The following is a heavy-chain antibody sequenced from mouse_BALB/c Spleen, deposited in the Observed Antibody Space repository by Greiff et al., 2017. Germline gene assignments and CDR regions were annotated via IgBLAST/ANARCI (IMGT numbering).Heavy chain of an antibody. D-gene: IGHD1-1*01. CDR3: ARRGGSSYVYAMNY. J-gene: IGHJ4*01. V-gene: IGHV1-4*02. CDR2: INPSSGYT. Sequence: QVQLKQSAAELARPGASVKMSCKASGYTFTSYTMHWVKQRPGQGLEWIGYINPSSGYTEYNQKFKDKTTLTADKSSSTAYMQLSSLTSEDSAVYYCARRGGSSYVYAMNYWGQGTSVTVSS. CDR1: GYTFTSYT.